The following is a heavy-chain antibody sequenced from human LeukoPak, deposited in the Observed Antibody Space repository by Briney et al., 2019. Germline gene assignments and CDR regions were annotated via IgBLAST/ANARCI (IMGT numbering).Heavy chain of an antibody. V-gene: IGHV4-34*01. CDR3: ARGDGGGPYDY. D-gene: IGHD2-15*01. CDR2: INHSGST. J-gene: IGHJ4*02. Sequence: SETLSLTCAVYGGSFSGYYWSWIRQPPGKGLEWIGEINHSGSTNYNPSLKSRVTISVDTSKNQFSLKLSSVTAADTAVYYCARGDGGGPYDYWGQGTLVTVSS. CDR1: GGSFSGYY.